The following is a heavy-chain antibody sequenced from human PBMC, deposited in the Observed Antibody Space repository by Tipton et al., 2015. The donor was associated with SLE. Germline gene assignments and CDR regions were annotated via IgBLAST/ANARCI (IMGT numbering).Heavy chain of an antibody. CDR1: GGPFSGYY. CDR3: ARLRKPYTFGSGGYYIDS. J-gene: IGHJ4*02. Sequence: GLVKPSETLSLTCAVYGGPFSGYYWGWIRLPPGKGLEGIAALSYSGPRTYNPSLRSRVSISLDTSENQFSLTLTSMAAADTAIYHCARLRKPYTFGSGGYYIDSWGQGTLVTVSS. V-gene: IGHV4-34*01. CDR2: LSYSGPR. D-gene: IGHD3-10*01.